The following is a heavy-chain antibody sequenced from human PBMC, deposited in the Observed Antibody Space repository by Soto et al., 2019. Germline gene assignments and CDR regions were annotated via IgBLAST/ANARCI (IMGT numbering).Heavy chain of an antibody. V-gene: IGHV4-34*01. D-gene: IGHD2-2*01. J-gene: IGHJ6*04. CDR2: INHSGST. CDR3: ARVIFEVVPAAMRDPSGPTDV. CDR1: GGSFSGYY. Sequence: SETLSLTCAVYGGSFSGYYWSWIRQPPGKGLEWIGEINHSGSTNYNPSLKSRVTISVDTSKNQFSLKLSSVTAADTAVYYCARVIFEVVPAAMRDPSGPTDVWGKGTTVTVSS.